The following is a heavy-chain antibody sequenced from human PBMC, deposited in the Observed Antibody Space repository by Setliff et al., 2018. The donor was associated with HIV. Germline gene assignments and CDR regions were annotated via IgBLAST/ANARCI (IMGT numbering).Heavy chain of an antibody. Sequence: PSETLSLTCTVSGGSISSYGYYWSWIRQPPGKGLEWIGYIYYNGNTFYNPALKSRLTISLDTSKNQFSLDLTSVTAADTAVYYCARVILAGKFKSYYFDYWGQGTLVTVSS. CDR3: ARVILAGKFKSYYFDY. CDR1: GGSISSYGYY. D-gene: IGHD3-10*01. V-gene: IGHV4-31*03. CDR2: IYYNGNT. J-gene: IGHJ4*02.